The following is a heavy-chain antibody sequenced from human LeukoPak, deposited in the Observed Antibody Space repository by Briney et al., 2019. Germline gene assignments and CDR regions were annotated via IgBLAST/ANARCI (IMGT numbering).Heavy chain of an antibody. CDR1: GFTFSSYA. Sequence: GSLRLSCVASGFTFSSYAMHWVRQAPGKGLEWVSVTYTGGNSYYADSVKGRFIISRDISKNTLYLQMNSLRAEDSALYYCARGGRGSAAVVAPRSFDIWGQGTMVTVSS. D-gene: IGHD3-22*01. CDR3: ARGGRGSAAVVAPRSFDI. J-gene: IGHJ3*02. CDR2: TYTGGNS. V-gene: IGHV3-53*01.